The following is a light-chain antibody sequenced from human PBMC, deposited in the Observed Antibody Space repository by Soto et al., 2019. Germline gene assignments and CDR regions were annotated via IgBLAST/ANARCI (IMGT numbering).Light chain of an antibody. Sequence: DLQMTQSPSSVSASVGDRVTITCRASQAISTWLAWYQQKPGKAPKLLIYAASNLQTGVPSRYSSSGSATDFTLTLSSLQPEAFATYYCRQANSFPRTFGQGTKVDIK. J-gene: IGKJ1*01. V-gene: IGKV1D-12*01. CDR3: RQANSFPRT. CDR1: QAISTW. CDR2: AAS.